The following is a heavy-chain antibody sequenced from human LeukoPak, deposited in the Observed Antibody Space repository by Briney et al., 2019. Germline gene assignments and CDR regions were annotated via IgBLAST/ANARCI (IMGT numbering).Heavy chain of an antibody. CDR2: INPNSGGT. CDR3: ARDAYDSSVHPLSGNNNWFDP. J-gene: IGHJ5*02. CDR1: GYTFIGYS. D-gene: IGHD3-22*01. Sequence: ASVKVSCKASGYTFIGYSMHWVRQAPGQGLEWMGWINPNSGGTKYAQKFQGRVTMTKDTSISTAYMELSRLKYDDTAVYYCARDAYDSSVHPLSGNNNWFDPWGQGTLVTVSS. V-gene: IGHV1-2*02.